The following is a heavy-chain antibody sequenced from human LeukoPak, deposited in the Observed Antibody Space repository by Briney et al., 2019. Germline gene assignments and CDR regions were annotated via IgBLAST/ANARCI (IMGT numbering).Heavy chain of an antibody. CDR2: ISGSGGST. J-gene: IGHJ4*02. CDR3: AKEHSGYEIAVADY. V-gene: IGHV3-23*01. Sequence: GESLKISCAASGFTFSSYAMSWVRQAPGKGLEWVSAISGSGGSTYYADSVKGRFTISRDNSKNTLYLQMNSLRAEDTAVYYCAKEHSGYEIAVADYWGQGTLVTVSS. CDR1: GFTFSSYA. D-gene: IGHD5-12*01.